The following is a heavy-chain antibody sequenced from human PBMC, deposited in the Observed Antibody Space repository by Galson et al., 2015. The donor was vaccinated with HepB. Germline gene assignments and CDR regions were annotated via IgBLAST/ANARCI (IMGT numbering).Heavy chain of an antibody. CDR3: ARGERYDDSGAISPSNFDL. V-gene: IGHV3-7*03. CDR1: GFTFRICW. J-gene: IGHJ4*02. CDR2: INQDGSGR. Sequence: SLRLSCAASGFTFRICWMSWVRQAPGRGLEWLASINQDGSGRYYIDSVRGQFTISRDNTKNSLDLQMSSRRAEDTAMYFCARGERYDDSGAISPSNFDLWGQGTLVTVSS. D-gene: IGHD3-22*01.